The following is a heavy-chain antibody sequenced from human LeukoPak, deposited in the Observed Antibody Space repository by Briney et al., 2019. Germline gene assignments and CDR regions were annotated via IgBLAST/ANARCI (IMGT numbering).Heavy chain of an antibody. Sequence: GGSLRLSCAASGFTFSSYAMSWVRQAPEKGLEWVSAISSSGGSTYYADSVKGRFTISRDNSKNTLYLQMNSLRAEDTAVYYCAKGTLDIVVVPAAPKVYYFDYWGQGTLVTVSS. J-gene: IGHJ4*02. CDR3: AKGTLDIVVVPAAPKVYYFDY. D-gene: IGHD2-2*01. V-gene: IGHV3-23*01. CDR1: GFTFSSYA. CDR2: ISSSGGST.